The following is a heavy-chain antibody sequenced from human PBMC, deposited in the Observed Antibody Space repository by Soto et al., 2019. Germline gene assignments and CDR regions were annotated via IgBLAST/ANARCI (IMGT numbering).Heavy chain of an antibody. CDR2: ISYDGSNK. CDR1: GFTFSSYG. Sequence: GGSMRLSCAASGFTFSSYGMHWVRQAPGKGLEWVAVISYDGSNKYYADSVKGRFTISRDNSKNTLYLQMNSLRAEDTAVYYCAKEGNTMIVVAMTTDLDYWGQGTLVTVSS. CDR3: AKEGNTMIVVAMTTDLDY. V-gene: IGHV3-30*18. D-gene: IGHD3-22*01. J-gene: IGHJ4*02.